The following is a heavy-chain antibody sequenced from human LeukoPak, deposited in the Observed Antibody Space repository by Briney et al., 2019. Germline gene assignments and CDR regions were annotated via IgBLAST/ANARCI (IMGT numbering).Heavy chain of an antibody. CDR2: IYYSGST. J-gene: IGHJ6*02. CDR1: GGSISSYY. CDR3: ARINPWRNYYYGMDV. Sequence: ETLSLTCTVSGGSISSYYWSWLRQPPGKGLEWIGYIYYSGSTNYNPSLKSRVTISVDTSKNQFSLKLSSVTAADTAVYYCARINPWRNYYYGMDVWGQGTTVTVSS. V-gene: IGHV4-59*08.